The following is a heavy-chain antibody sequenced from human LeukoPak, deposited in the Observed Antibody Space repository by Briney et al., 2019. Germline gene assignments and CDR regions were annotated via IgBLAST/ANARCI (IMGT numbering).Heavy chain of an antibody. CDR3: ARRPSGSGSYGNFQH. J-gene: IGHJ1*01. CDR2: INHSGST. V-gene: IGHV4-34*01. CDR1: GGSFSGYY. D-gene: IGHD3-10*01. Sequence: SETLSLTCAVYGGSFSGYYWSWIRQPPGKGPEWIGEINHSGSTNYNPSLKSRVTISVDTSKNQFSLKLSSVTAADTAVYYCARRPSGSGSYGNFQHWGQGTLVTVSP.